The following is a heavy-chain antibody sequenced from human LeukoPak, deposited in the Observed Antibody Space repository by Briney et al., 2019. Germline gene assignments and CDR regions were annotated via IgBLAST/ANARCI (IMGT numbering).Heavy chain of an antibody. CDR2: IRYDGSNK. D-gene: IGHD2-2*01. CDR3: AKDRALVVVPAAPDY. V-gene: IGHV3-30*02. Sequence: GGSLRLSCAASGFTFSSHGMHWVRQAPGKGLEWVAFIRYDGSNKYYADSVKGRFTISRDNSKNTLYLQMNSLRAEDTAVYYCAKDRALVVVPAAPDYWGQGTLVTVSS. CDR1: GFTFSSHG. J-gene: IGHJ4*02.